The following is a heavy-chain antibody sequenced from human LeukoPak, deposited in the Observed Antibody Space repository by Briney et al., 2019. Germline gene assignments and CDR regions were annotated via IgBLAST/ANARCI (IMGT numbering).Heavy chain of an antibody. CDR2: ISAYNGNT. CDR1: GYTFTSYG. J-gene: IGHJ3*02. CDR3: AREGPARDYYDSSGYLGDAFDI. Sequence: ASVKVSCKASGYTFTSYGISWVRQAPGQGLEWMGWISAYNGNTNYAQKLQGRVTMTTDTSTSTAYMELRSLRSDDTAVYYCAREGPARDYYDSSGYLGDAFDIWGQGTMVTVSS. V-gene: IGHV1-18*01. D-gene: IGHD3-22*01.